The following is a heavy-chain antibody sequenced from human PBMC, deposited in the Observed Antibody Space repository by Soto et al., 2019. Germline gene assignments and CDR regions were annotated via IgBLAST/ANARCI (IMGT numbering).Heavy chain of an antibody. Sequence: QVQLVQSGAEVKKPGASVKVSCKASGYTFTSYYMHWVRQAPGQGLEWMGIINPSGGSTSYAQKSQGRVTMTRDTSTSTVYMELSSLRSEDTAVYYCAIESMAQILTGTWFDPWGQGTLVTVSS. CDR1: GYTFTSYY. D-gene: IGHD3-9*01. CDR3: AIESMAQILTGTWFDP. V-gene: IGHV1-46*03. CDR2: INPSGGST. J-gene: IGHJ5*02.